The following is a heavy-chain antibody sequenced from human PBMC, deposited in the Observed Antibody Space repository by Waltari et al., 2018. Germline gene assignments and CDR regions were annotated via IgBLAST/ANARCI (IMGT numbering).Heavy chain of an antibody. CDR1: GGSISSYY. CDR2: IYYSGST. Sequence: QVQLQESGPGLVKPSETLSLTCTVSGGSISSYYWSWIRQPPGKGLEWIGYIYYSGSTNDNPSLKSRVTISVDTSKNQFSLKLSSVTAADTAVYYCAREASRYDFWSGYPSGYYYMDVWGKGTTVTVSS. CDR3: AREASRYDFWSGYPSGYYYMDV. V-gene: IGHV4-59*01. J-gene: IGHJ6*03. D-gene: IGHD3-3*01.